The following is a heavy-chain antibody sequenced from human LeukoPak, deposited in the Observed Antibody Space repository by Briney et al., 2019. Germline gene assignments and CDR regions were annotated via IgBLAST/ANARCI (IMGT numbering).Heavy chain of an antibody. CDR1: GFTFTSYG. CDR2: IRYDGSNK. J-gene: IGHJ4*02. CDR3: AKDRGVQDAVLALDY. D-gene: IGHD3-10*01. V-gene: IGHV3-30*02. Sequence: PGGSLRLSCAASGFTFTSYGMHWVRQAPGKGLEWVAFIRYDGSNKYYADSVKGRFTISRDNSKNTLYLQMNSLRAEDTAVYYCAKDRGVQDAVLALDYWGQGTLVTVSS.